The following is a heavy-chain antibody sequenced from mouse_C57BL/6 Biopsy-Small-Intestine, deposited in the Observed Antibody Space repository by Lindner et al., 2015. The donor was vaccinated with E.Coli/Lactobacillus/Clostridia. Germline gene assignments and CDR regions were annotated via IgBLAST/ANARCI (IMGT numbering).Heavy chain of an antibody. V-gene: IGHV1-7*01. D-gene: IGHD4-1*01. CDR3: SRGWDSY. Sequence: VQLQESGAELAKPGASVKMSCKASGYTFIDHWIHWVKQRPGQGLEWIGYINPSSGYTTYNQKFKNKATLTADKSSNTAYIQLTGLTSEDSAVYFCSRGWDSYWGQGTTLTVSS. CDR1: GYTFIDHW. J-gene: IGHJ2*01. CDR2: INPSSGYT.